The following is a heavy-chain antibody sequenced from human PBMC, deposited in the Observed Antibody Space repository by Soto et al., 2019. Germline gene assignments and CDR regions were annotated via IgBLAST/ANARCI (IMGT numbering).Heavy chain of an antibody. CDR3: ARDRGYGGDNDAFDI. J-gene: IGHJ3*02. CDR1: GFTFSSYS. V-gene: IGHV3-21*01. Sequence: EVQLVESGGGLVKPGGSLRLSCAASGFTFSSYSMNWVRQAPGKGLEWVSSISSSSSYIYYADSVKGRFTISRDNAKNSLYLQVNSLRAEDTAVYYCARDRGYGGDNDAFDIWGQGTMVTVSS. D-gene: IGHD5-12*01. CDR2: ISSSSSYI.